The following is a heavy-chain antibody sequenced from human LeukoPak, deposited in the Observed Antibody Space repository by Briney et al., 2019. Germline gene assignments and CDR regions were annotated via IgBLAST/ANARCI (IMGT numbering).Heavy chain of an antibody. V-gene: IGHV1-58*02. CDR1: GFRFTTSA. CDR2: IVVGSGHT. CDR3: AADHQFSGWESAYGMDV. D-gene: IGHD6-19*01. Sequence: GTSVKVSCKASGFRFTTSAMQWVRQARGQRLEWIGWIVVGSGHTRYAQKFQERITITRDMSTSTAYMQLSSLRSEDTAVYYCAADHQFSGWESAYGMDVWGQGTTVTVSS. J-gene: IGHJ6*02.